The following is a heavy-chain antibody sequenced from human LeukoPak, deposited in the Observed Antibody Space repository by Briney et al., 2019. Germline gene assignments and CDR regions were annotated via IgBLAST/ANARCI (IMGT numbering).Heavy chain of an antibody. D-gene: IGHD3-22*01. CDR2: ISAYNGNT. J-gene: IGHJ1*01. CDR1: GYTFTSYG. CDR3: ARSRGVIVVASTLEYFQH. V-gene: IGHV1-18*01. Sequence: ASVKVSCKASGYTFTSYGISWVRQAPGQGLEWMGWISAYNGNTNYAQKLQGRVTMTTDTSTSTAYMELRSLRSDDTAVYYCARSRGVIVVASTLEYFQHWGQGTLVTVSS.